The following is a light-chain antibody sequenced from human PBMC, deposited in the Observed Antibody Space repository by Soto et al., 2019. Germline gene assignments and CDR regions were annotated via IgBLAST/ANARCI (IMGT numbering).Light chain of an antibody. Sequence: EILMTQSPDILSVSPGERATLSCRASQSVSSNLAWYQHKPGQAPRLLIYDASTRATGFPARFSGSGSGTEFTLTISSLQPEDFAVYYCQQYNNWYTFGQGTKVDI. CDR2: DAS. CDR3: QQYNNWYT. J-gene: IGKJ2*01. CDR1: QSVSSN. V-gene: IGKV3-15*01.